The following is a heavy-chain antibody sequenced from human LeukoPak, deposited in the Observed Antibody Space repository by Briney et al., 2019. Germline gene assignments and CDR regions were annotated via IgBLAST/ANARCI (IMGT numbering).Heavy chain of an antibody. CDR2: IIPIFGTA. CDR3: ARGSDYVWGGYRYFLFDY. V-gene: IGHV1-69*01. D-gene: IGHD3-16*02. Sequence: GSSVTVSCTASGGTFSSYAISWVRQAPGQGLEWMGGIIPIFGTANYAQKFQGRVTITADESTSTAYMELSSLRSEDTAVYYCARGSDYVWGGYRYFLFDYWGQGTLVTVSS. J-gene: IGHJ4*02. CDR1: GGTFSSYA.